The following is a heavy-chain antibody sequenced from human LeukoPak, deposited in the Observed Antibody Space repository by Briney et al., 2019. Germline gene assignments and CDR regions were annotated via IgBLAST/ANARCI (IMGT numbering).Heavy chain of an antibody. D-gene: IGHD1-1*01. CDR1: GGSISSYY. J-gene: IGHJ4*02. V-gene: IGHV4-59*01. Sequence: PSETLSLTCTVSGGSISSYYWSWIRPPPGKGLEWIGYIHYSGSTNYNPSLKSRVTISVDTSKNQFSLKLSSVTAADTAVYYCARVFNWSFDYWGQGTLVTVSS. CDR3: ARVFNWSFDY. CDR2: IHYSGST.